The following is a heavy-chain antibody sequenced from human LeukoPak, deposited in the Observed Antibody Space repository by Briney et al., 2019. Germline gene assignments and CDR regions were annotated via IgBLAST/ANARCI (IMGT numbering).Heavy chain of an antibody. CDR2: ISSSGGST. D-gene: IGHD2-8*01. Sequence: GGSLRLSCAASGFTFSNYAMSWVRQAPGKGLEWVSAISSSGGSTYYADSVKGRFTISRDNSKNTLYVQMNSLRAEDTAVYYCAKEALMVYSNAYFDYWGQGALVTVSS. CDR3: AKEALMVYSNAYFDY. V-gene: IGHV3-23*01. J-gene: IGHJ4*02. CDR1: GFTFSNYA.